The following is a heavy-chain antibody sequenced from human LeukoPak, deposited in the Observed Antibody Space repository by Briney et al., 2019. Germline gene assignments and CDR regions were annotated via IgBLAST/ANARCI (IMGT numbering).Heavy chain of an antibody. V-gene: IGHV3-11*04. J-gene: IGHJ4*02. D-gene: IGHD4-17*01. CDR3: AMSYGDYDFRANY. Sequence: GGSLRLSCAASGFTLSDYYMSWIRQAPGKGLQWVSHISNSGTIYYADSVKGRFTISRDNAKNSLYLQMNSLRAEDTAVYYCAMSYGDYDFRANYWRQGTLVTVSS. CDR1: GFTLSDYY. CDR2: ISNSGTI.